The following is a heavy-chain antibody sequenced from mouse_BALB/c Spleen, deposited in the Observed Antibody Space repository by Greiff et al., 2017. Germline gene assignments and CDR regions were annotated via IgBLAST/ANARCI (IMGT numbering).Heavy chain of an antibody. Sequence: VQLQQSGAELVKPGASVKLSCTASGFNIKDTYMHWVKQRPEQGLEWIGRIDPANGNTKYDPKFQGKATITADTASNPAYLQLSSLTAEDTAVYYCARELSTTDGFAYWGQGTLVTVSA. J-gene: IGHJ3*01. CDR1: GFNIKDTY. CDR2: IDPANGNT. CDR3: ARELSTTDGFAY. D-gene: IGHD2-4*01. V-gene: IGHV14-3*02.